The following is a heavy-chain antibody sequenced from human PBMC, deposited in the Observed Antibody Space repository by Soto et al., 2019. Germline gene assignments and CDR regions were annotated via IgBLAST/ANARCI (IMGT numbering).Heavy chain of an antibody. CDR2: ISYDGSNK. Sequence: QVQLVESGGGVVQPGRSLRLSCAASGFTFSSYGMHWVRQAPGKGLEWVAVISYDGSNKYYADSVKGRFTISRDNSKNTLYLQMNSLRAEDTAVSYCAKGGYDFWSGLDYWGQGTLVTVSS. CDR3: AKGGYDFWSGLDY. V-gene: IGHV3-30*18. D-gene: IGHD3-3*01. J-gene: IGHJ4*02. CDR1: GFTFSSYG.